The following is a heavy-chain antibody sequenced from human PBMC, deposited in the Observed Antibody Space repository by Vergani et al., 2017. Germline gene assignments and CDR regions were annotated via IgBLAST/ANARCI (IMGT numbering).Heavy chain of an antibody. CDR1: GFTFSSYI. J-gene: IGHJ4*02. V-gene: IGHV3-23*04. Sequence: EVQLVESGGGLIQPGGSLRLSCAASGFTFSSYIMSWVRQAPGKGLEWVSAISGRGGSTYYADSVKGRFTISRDNSKNTLHLQMNSLRVEDTAVYYCAKVSGDCSSTSCLNDYFDYWGQGTLVTVSS. D-gene: IGHD2-2*01. CDR3: AKVSGDCSSTSCLNDYFDY. CDR2: ISGRGGST.